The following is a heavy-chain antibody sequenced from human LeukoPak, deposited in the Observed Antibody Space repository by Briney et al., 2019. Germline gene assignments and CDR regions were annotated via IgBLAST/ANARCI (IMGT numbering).Heavy chain of an antibody. CDR2: INHSGST. V-gene: IGHV4-34*01. D-gene: IGHD5-24*01. J-gene: IGHJ4*02. CDR3: ARRDGCNYNS. CDR1: GGSFSGYY. Sequence: SETLSLTCAVYGGSFSGYYWSWIRQPPGKGLEWIGEINHSGSTNYNPSLKSRVTISVDTSKNQFSLKLSSVTAADTAVYYCARRDGCNYNSWGQGTLVTVSS.